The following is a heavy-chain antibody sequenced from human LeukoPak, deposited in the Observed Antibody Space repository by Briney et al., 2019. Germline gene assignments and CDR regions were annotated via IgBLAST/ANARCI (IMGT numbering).Heavy chain of an antibody. CDR2: IWYHGSNQ. V-gene: IGHV3-33*04. Sequence: EASLRLSCEASGYTFNNYGMHWVRQAPGQGLEWVAVIWYHGSNQYYADSVKGRFTISRDTSKNTPYLQLNSLRAEDTAVYYCARAEGENWFDPWGQGTQVTVSS. CDR1: GYTFNNYG. CDR3: ARAEGENWFDP. D-gene: IGHD3-10*01. J-gene: IGHJ5*02.